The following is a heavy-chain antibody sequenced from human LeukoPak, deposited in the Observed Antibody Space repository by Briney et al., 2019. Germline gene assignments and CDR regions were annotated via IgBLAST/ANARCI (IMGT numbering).Heavy chain of an antibody. CDR3: ARLVSDSSGYYNFDY. CDR2: ISHSGTI. V-gene: IGHV4-39*01. D-gene: IGHD3-22*01. J-gene: IGHJ4*02. CDR1: GGSISSSNSY. Sequence: SETLSLTCIVSGGSISSSNSYWDWIRQPPGRGLEWIGDISHSGTINYNPSLRTRVTISADTSKNQFSLKLSSVTAADTAVYYCARLVSDSSGYYNFDYWGQGTLVTVSS.